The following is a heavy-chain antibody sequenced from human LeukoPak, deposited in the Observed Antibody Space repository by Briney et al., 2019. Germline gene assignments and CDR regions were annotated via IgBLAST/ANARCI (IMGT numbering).Heavy chain of an antibody. J-gene: IGHJ4*02. CDR1: GFTFSGYG. CDR3: AKDPGYSSGWYTGFGDY. Sequence: PGGSLRLSCAASGFTFSGYGLHWVRQAPGKGLEWVAFIRYDGSNKYYADSVKGRFTISRDNSKNTLYLQMNSLRAEDTAVYYCAKDPGYSSGWYTGFGDYWGQGTLVTVSS. D-gene: IGHD6-19*01. V-gene: IGHV3-30*02. CDR2: IRYDGSNK.